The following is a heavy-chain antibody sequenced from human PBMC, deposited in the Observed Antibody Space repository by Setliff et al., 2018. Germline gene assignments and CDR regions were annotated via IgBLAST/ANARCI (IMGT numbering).Heavy chain of an antibody. CDR2: TIPVFGTT. CDR3: ARDGRSGGGNFDS. Sequence: GASVKVSCKASGGTFSSYGISWVRQAPGQGLEWMGGTIPVFGTTDYAQKFQGRVTIMTDESTSTAYMELTSVTAADTAVYYCARDGRSGGGNFDSWGQGTLVTVSS. J-gene: IGHJ4*02. V-gene: IGHV1-69*05. D-gene: IGHD3-16*01. CDR1: GGTFSSYG.